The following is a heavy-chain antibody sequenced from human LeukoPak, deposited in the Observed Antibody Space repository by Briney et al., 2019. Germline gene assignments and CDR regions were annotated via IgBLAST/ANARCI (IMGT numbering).Heavy chain of an antibody. J-gene: IGHJ4*02. V-gene: IGHV4-39*01. CDR3: ARRKKGGAAAGNFYYFDY. Sequence: SETLSLTCTVSGGSISSSSYYWGWIRQPPGKGLEWIGTIYYRGSTYYNPSLKSRVTVSVDTSKNQFSLKLSPVTAADTAVYYCARRKKGGAAAGNFYYFDYWGQGTLVTVSS. D-gene: IGHD6-13*01. CDR2: IYYRGST. CDR1: GGSISSSSYY.